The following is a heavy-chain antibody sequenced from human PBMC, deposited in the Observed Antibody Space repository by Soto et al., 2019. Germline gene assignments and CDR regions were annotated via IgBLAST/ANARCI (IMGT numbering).Heavy chain of an antibody. D-gene: IGHD6-19*01. CDR2: ISSSSSYI. Sequence: EVQLVESGGGLVKPGGSLRLSCAASGFTFSSYSMNWVRQAPGKGLEWVSSISSSSSYIYYADSVKGRFTISRDNAKNSLYLQMNSLRAEDTAVYYWARVGYSSGWLVDYWGQGTLVTVSS. V-gene: IGHV3-21*01. J-gene: IGHJ4*02. CDR3: ARVGYSSGWLVDY. CDR1: GFTFSSYS.